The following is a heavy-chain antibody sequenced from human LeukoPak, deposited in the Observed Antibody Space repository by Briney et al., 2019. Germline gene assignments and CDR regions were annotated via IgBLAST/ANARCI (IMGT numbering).Heavy chain of an antibody. CDR1: GFTFSSYG. D-gene: IGHD2-8*01. J-gene: IGHJ4*02. CDR2: ISYDGSNK. V-gene: IGHV3-30*18. Sequence: GGSLRLSCAASGFTFSSYGMHWVRQAPGKGLEWVAVISYDGSNKYYADSVKGRFTISRDNSKNTLYLQMNSLRAEDTAVYYCAKDREGYDIRALDYWGQGTLVTVSS. CDR3: AKDREGYDIRALDY.